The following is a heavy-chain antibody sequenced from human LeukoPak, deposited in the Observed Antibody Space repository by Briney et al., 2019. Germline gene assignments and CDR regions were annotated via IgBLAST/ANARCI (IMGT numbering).Heavy chain of an antibody. CDR2: IGSGGDT. V-gene: IGHV3-13*01. CDR3: TRGAEGWDY. J-gene: IGHJ4*02. Sequence: GGSLRLSCVASGFSFSSYDMHWVRQAAGEGLVWVAGIGSGGDTYYLGSVKGRFIVSRDNARDSLYLQMNSLRAEDTAVYYCTRGAEGWDYWGQGTLVTVSS. CDR1: GFSFSSYD. D-gene: IGHD2-15*01.